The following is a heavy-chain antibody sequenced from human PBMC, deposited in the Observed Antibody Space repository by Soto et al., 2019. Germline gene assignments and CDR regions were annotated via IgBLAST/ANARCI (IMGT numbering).Heavy chain of an antibody. CDR3: ARDAPYYYDSSGYDY. CDR2: INAGNGNT. Sequence: ASVKVSCKASGYTFTNYGISWVRQAPGQGLEWMGWINAGNGNTKYSQKFQGRVTITRDTSASTAYMELSSLRSEDTAVYYCARDAPYYYDSSGYDYWGQGTLVTVSS. J-gene: IGHJ4*02. V-gene: IGHV1-3*01. CDR1: GYTFTNYG. D-gene: IGHD3-22*01.